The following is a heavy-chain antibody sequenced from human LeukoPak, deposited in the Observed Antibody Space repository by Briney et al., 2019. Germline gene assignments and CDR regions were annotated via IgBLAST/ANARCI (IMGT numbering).Heavy chain of an antibody. CDR1: GFSFSIYW. V-gene: IGHV3-7*01. CDR2: INQDESKN. J-gene: IGHJ4*02. Sequence: QSGGSLRLSCAASGFSFSIYWMAWVRQAPGKGPEWVANINQDESKNHHVDSVQGRFTISRDNAKRSLFLQMNSLRAEDTAAYYCARDTDGALDSWGQGTLVTVSS. D-gene: IGHD4-17*01. CDR3: ARDTDGALDS.